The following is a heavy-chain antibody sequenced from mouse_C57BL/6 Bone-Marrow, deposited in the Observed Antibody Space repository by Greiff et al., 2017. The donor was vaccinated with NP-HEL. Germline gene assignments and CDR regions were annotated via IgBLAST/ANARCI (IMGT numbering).Heavy chain of an antibody. Sequence: QVHVKQPGAELVKPGASVKMSCKASGYTFTSYWITWVKQRPGQGLEWIGDIYPGSGSTNYNEKFKSKATLTVDTSSSTAYMQLSSLTSEDSAVYYCASNYVYWYFDVWGTGTTVTVSS. J-gene: IGHJ1*03. V-gene: IGHV1-55*01. CDR3: ASNYVYWYFDV. CDR1: GYTFTSYW. CDR2: IYPGSGST. D-gene: IGHD2-1*01.